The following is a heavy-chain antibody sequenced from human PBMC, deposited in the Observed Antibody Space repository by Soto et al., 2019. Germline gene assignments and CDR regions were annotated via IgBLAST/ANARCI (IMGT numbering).Heavy chain of an antibody. J-gene: IGHJ4*02. D-gene: IGHD6-19*01. CDR1: GFTFSSYS. Sequence: EVQLVESGGGLAQPGGSLRLSCAASGFTFSSYSMNWVRQAPGKGLEWVSYISSTGNTIYADSVKGRVTISRDNARNSLYLQMNSLRDEDTAVYYCARGGIAVAGSLWYFDDWGQGTLVTVSS. V-gene: IGHV3-48*02. CDR2: ISSTGNTI. CDR3: ARGGIAVAGSLWYFDD.